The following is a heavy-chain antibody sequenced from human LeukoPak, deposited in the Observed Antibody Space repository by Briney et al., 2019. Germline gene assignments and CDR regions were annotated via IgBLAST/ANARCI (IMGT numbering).Heavy chain of an antibody. CDR2: IKSDGRT. J-gene: IGHJ1*01. CDR3: ARAPSEIGGYYPEYFRH. Sequence: GGSLRLSCAAAGFTFSNYWMHWVRQAPGKGLVWVSRIKSDGRTNYADSVKGRFTISRDSAKNTVSLQMNSLRAEDTGVYYCARAPSEIGGYYPEYFRHWGQGTLVTVSS. V-gene: IGHV3-74*01. CDR1: GFTFSNYW. D-gene: IGHD3-22*01.